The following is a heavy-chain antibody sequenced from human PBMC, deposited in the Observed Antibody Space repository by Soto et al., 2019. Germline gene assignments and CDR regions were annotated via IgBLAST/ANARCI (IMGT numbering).Heavy chain of an antibody. CDR2: IYNGGTT. CDR1: GGSINTVNYY. D-gene: IGHD4-17*01. CDR3: ARTDYGGTYFDY. V-gene: IGHV4-30-4*01. J-gene: IGHJ4*02. Sequence: TSETLSLTCTVSGGSINTVNYYWSWIRQSPDKGLEWIGHIYNGGTTYNNPSLTSRVTISVDTSNNQFSLKLSSVRAEDTAVYYCARTDYGGTYFDYWGQGTLVTVSS.